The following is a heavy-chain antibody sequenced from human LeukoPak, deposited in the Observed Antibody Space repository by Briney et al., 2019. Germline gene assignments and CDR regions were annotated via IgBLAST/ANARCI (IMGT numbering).Heavy chain of an antibody. CDR3: ARLGYYDSSGCD. V-gene: IGHV4-59*08. D-gene: IGHD3-22*01. J-gene: IGHJ4*02. Sequence: TSETLSLTCTVSGGSISGYYWGWIRQPPGKGLEWIGNIYYTGSTNYNPSLKSRVTISVDTSKNQFSLKLSSVTAADTAVYYCARLGYYDSSGCDWGQGTLVTVSS. CDR1: GGSISGYY. CDR2: IYYTGST.